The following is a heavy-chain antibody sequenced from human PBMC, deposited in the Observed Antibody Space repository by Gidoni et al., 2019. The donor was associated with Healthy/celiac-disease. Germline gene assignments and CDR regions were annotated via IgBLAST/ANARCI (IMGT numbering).Heavy chain of an antibody. V-gene: IGHV1-24*01. D-gene: IGHD1-26*01. J-gene: IGHJ5*02. Sequence: QVQLVQSGAEVKKPGASVKVSCKVSGYTLPELSMHWVRQAPGKGLEWMGGFDPEDGETIYAQKFQGRVTMTEDTSTDTAYMELSSLRSEDTAVYYCATQFPGIVGAHWGNWFDPWGQGTLVTVSS. CDR2: FDPEDGET. CDR3: ATQFPGIVGAHWGNWFDP. CDR1: GYTLPELS.